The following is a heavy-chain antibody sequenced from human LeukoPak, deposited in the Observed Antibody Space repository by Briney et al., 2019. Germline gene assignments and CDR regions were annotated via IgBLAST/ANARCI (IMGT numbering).Heavy chain of an antibody. J-gene: IGHJ6*03. V-gene: IGHV1-69*05. CDR3: ARGITHSMFYYYYMDV. CDR2: TIPIFGTA. D-gene: IGHD1-20*01. CDR1: GGTFSSYA. Sequence: ASVKVSCKASGGTFSSYAISWVRQAPGQGLEWMGGTIPIFGTANYAQKFQGRVTITTDESTSTAYMELSSLRSEDTAVYYCARGITHSMFYYYYMDVWGKGTTVTVSS.